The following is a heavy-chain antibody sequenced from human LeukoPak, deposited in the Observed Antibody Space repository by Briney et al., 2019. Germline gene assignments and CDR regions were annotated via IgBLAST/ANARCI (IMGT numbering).Heavy chain of an antibody. CDR2: IYYSGST. D-gene: IGHD2-2*01. V-gene: IGHV4-39*07. J-gene: IGHJ3*02. Sequence: ASETLSLTCTVSGGSISSSSYYWGWIRQPPGKGLEWIGSIYYSGSTYYNPSLKSRVTISVDTSKNQFSLKLSSVTAADTAVYYCAREKEYRAMSHDAFDIWGQETMVTVSS. CDR3: AREKEYRAMSHDAFDI. CDR1: GGSISSSSYY.